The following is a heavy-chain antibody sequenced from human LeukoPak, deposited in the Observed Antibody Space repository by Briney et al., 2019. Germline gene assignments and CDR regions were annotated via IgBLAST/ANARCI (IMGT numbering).Heavy chain of an antibody. V-gene: IGHV3-23*01. CDR1: GFTFSTFA. Sequence: GGSLRLSCAASGFTFSTFAMSWVRQAPGKGLEWVAAIRGGGGGTYYADSVKGRLTISRDNSKNTLYLQMSSLRAEDSAVYYCAKAFSAYETWLPRWFEPWGAGTLVTVSS. CDR3: AKAFSAYETWLPRWFEP. CDR2: IRGGGGGT. J-gene: IGHJ5*02. D-gene: IGHD5-12*01.